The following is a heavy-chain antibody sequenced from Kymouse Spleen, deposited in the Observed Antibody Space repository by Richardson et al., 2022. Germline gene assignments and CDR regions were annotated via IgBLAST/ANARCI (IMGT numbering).Heavy chain of an antibody. J-gene: IGHJ6*02. CDR2: IYYSGST. CDR1: GGSISSSSYY. Sequence: QLQLQESGPGLVKPSETLSLTCTVSGGSISSSSYYWGWIRQPPGKGLEWIGSIYYSGSTYYNPSLKSRVTISVDTSKNQFSLKLSSVTAADTAVYYCARGDYYGSGLGMDVWGQGTTVTVSS. V-gene: IGHV4-39*01. D-gene: IGHD3-10*01. CDR3: ARGDYYGSGLGMDV.